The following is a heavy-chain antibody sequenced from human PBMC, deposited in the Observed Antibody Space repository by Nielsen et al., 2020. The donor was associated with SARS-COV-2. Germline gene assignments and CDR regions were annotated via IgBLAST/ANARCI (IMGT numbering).Heavy chain of an antibody. D-gene: IGHD3-16*01. CDR3: ARDQGGAGAFDI. Sequence: PGKGLEWIGYIYYSGSTYYNPSLKSRVTISVDTSKNQFSLKLSSVTAADTAVYYCARDQGGAGAFDIWGQGTMVTVSS. V-gene: IGHV4-30-4*01. J-gene: IGHJ3*02. CDR2: IYYSGST.